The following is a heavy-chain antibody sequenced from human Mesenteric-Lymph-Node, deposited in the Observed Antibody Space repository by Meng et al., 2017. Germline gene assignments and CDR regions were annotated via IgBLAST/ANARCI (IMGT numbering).Heavy chain of an antibody. CDR1: GDSVSSNSAA. CDR3: ARDWGDVRGGFDF. V-gene: IGHV6-1*01. Sequence: QVQLQQSGPGLVKPPQTLSLTWAISGDSVSSNSAAWNWIRQSPSRGLEWLGRTYYRSKYYNDYALSVKSRITINPDTSKNQFSLQLNSVTPEDTAIYYCARDWGDVRGGFDFWGQGTLVTVSS. CDR2: TYYRSKYYN. J-gene: IGHJ4*02. D-gene: IGHD3-10*02.